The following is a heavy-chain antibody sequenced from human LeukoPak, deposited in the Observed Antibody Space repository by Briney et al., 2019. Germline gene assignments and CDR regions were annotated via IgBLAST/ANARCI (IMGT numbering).Heavy chain of an antibody. CDR1: GYTLTELS. V-gene: IGHV1-24*01. CDR2: FDPEDGET. CDR3: ATLYCSGGSCYSGYAFDI. J-gene: IGHJ3*02. D-gene: IGHD2-15*01. Sequence: ASVKVSCKVSGYTLTELSMHWVRQAPGKGLEWMGGFDPEDGETIYAQKFQGRVTMTEDTSTDTAYMELSSLRSEDTAVYYCATLYCSGGSCYSGYAFDIWGQGTMDTVSS.